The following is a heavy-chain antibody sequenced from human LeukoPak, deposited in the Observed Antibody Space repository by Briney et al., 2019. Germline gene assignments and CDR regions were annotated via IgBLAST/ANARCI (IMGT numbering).Heavy chain of an antibody. J-gene: IGHJ5*02. D-gene: IGHD6-19*01. Sequence: PGGSLRLSCAASGFTFSSYGMHWVRQAPGKGLEWVALIRHDGSNEYYADSVKGRFTTSRDNSKSTVYLQMNSLGLEDTAIYYCARDWGRGTSGSGWYNWFDPWGQGTLVTVSS. V-gene: IGHV3-30*02. CDR3: ARDWGRGTSGSGWYNWFDP. CDR1: GFTFSSYG. CDR2: IRHDGSNE.